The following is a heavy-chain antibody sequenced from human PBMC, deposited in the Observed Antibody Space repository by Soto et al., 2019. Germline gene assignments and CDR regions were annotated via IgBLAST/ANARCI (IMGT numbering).Heavy chain of an antibody. CDR1: GFTFSSYA. Sequence: PGGSLSLSCAASGFTFSSYAMSWVRQAPGKGLEWVSAISGSGGSTYYADSVKGRFTISRDNSKNTLFLQMNSLRAEDTAVYYCAKAPQGAMVRGVIITFAFDYWGQGTLVTVSS. CDR3: AKAPQGAMVRGVIITFAFDY. D-gene: IGHD3-10*01. CDR2: ISGSGGST. V-gene: IGHV3-23*01. J-gene: IGHJ4*02.